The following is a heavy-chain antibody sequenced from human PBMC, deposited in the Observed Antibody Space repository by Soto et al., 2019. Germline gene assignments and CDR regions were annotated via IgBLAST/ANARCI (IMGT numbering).Heavy chain of an antibody. V-gene: IGHV3-23*01. D-gene: IGHD3-10*01. CDR1: RFTFSSYA. CDR3: AKDLIGGTMVRGYFDS. Sequence: GGSLRLSCATTRFTFSSYAMSWARQAPGKGLEWVSAISGSGGSTYYADSVKGRFTISRDNSKNTLYLQMNSLRAEDTAVYYCAKDLIGGTMVRGYFDSWGQGTLVTVSS. J-gene: IGHJ4*02. CDR2: ISGSGGST.